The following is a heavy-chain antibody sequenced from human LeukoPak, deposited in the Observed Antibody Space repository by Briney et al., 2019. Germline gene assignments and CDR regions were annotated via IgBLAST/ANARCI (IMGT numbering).Heavy chain of an antibody. D-gene: IGHD6-13*01. J-gene: IGHJ5*02. CDR1: GGSISSHY. CDR2: IYYSGST. CDR3: ARGVGSSSWYNWFDP. Sequence: SETLSLTCTVSGGSISSHYWSWIRQPPGKGLGWIGYIYYSGSTNYNPSLKSRVTISVDTSKNQFSLKLSSVTAADTAVYYCARGVGSSSWYNWFDPWGQGTLVTVSS. V-gene: IGHV4-59*11.